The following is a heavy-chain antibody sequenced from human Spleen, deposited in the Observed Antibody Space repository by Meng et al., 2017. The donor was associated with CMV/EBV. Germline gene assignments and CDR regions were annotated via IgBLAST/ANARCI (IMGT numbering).Heavy chain of an antibody. Sequence: ASVKVSCKASGYTFTRFGISWVRQAPGQGLEWMGWINPNSGDTNYAQNFQGRVTMTRDTSISTAYMVLTSLKSDDTAVYFCASEASSTVWLDPWGQGTLVTVSS. CDR1: GYTFTRFG. CDR3: ASEASSTVWLDP. V-gene: IGHV1-2*02. CDR2: INPNSGDT. J-gene: IGHJ5*02. D-gene: IGHD6-6*01.